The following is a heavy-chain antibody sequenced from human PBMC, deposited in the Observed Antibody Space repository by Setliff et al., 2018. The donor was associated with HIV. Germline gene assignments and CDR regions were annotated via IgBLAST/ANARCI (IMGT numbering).Heavy chain of an antibody. D-gene: IGHD6-13*01. CDR2: ISPATDKT. V-gene: IGHV1-18*01. J-gene: IGHJ6*02. CDR3: ASSWSRVPYYGMDV. Sequence: VASVKVSCKASGYTFTSYGISWVRQAPGQGLEWMGWISPATDKTNYAQKLQGRLTMTTDTSTSTAYMDLRSLRSDDTAVYYCASSWSRVPYYGMDVWGQGTTVTVSS. CDR1: GYTFTSYG.